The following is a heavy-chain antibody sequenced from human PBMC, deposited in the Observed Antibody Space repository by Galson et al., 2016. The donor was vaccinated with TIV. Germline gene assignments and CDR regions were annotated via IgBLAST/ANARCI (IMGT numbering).Heavy chain of an antibody. D-gene: IGHD5-18*01. V-gene: IGHV1-69*13. J-gene: IGHJ6*02. CDR2: TIPLFSTA. CDR1: GGSFSSYV. CDR3: AKDRNTAMDTYYWYYGMDV. Sequence: SVKASCKASGGSFSSYVISWVRQAPGQGLEWMGGTIPLFSTANYAQKFQGRVTITADESTSTAYMELSSLRSEDTAIYYCAKDRNTAMDTYYWYYGMDVWGQGTTVTVSS.